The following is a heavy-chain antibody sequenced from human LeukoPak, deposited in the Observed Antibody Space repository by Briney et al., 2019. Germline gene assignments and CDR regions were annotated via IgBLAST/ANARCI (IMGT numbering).Heavy chain of an antibody. Sequence: GGALRLSCAASGFTFSSYSMNWVRQAPGKGLECVSSIIGTSSYIYCGDTVEGRFTISRDNAKNSMYLQMHSLRAEDMAVYYCARTYYYDSSGYYYGVFDIWGQGTMVTVSS. CDR1: GFTFSSYS. J-gene: IGHJ3*02. V-gene: IGHV3-21*01. D-gene: IGHD3-22*01. CDR3: ARTYYYDSSGYYYGVFDI. CDR2: IIGTSSYI.